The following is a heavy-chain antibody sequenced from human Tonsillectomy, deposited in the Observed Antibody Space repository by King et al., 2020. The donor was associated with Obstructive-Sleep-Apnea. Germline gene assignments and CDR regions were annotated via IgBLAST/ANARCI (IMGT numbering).Heavy chain of an antibody. D-gene: IGHD2-2*01. V-gene: IGHV3-15*01. Sequence: VQLVESGGGLVKPGGSLRLSCAASGFTFSNAWMSWVRQAPGKGLEWVGRIKSKTDGGTTDYAEPVKGRFTISRDDSKNTLNLQMNSLKTEDTAVCYCTPDLRGAYCSSTSCPDYWGQGTLVTVSS. CDR2: IKSKTDGGTT. CDR3: TPDLRGAYCSSTSCPDY. J-gene: IGHJ4*02. CDR1: GFTFSNAW.